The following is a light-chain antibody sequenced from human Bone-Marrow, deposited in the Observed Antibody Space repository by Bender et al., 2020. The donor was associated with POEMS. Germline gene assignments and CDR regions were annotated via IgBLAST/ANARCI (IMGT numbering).Light chain of an antibody. J-gene: IGLJ2*01. Sequence: HSALTQPSSVSCSPGQSITISCTGTSRDVGNYNFVSWYHQHPGQAPKLVIYEVIKRPSGVSNRFSGSKSGNTASLTISGLQAEDEADYYCQTWDSSTVIFGGGTKLTVL. CDR2: EVI. V-gene: IGLV2-23*02. CDR3: QTWDSSTVI. CDR1: SRDVGNYNF.